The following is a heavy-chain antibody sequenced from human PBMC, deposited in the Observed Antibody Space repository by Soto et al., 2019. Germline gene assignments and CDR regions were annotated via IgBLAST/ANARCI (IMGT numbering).Heavy chain of an antibody. CDR2: TYYRSKWDN. Sequence: QGQLQQSGPGLVKPSQTLSLTCAISGDSVSSNSAAWNWMRQSPSRGLEWLGRTYYRSKWDNDSAIPVKRRMTISPYTPKNQFSLQLNSVLPEGTAVYYCARETRQWLVRPFDYWGQGTLVTVSS. CDR3: ARETRQWLVRPFDY. D-gene: IGHD6-19*01. J-gene: IGHJ4*02. V-gene: IGHV6-1*01. CDR1: GDSVSSNSAA.